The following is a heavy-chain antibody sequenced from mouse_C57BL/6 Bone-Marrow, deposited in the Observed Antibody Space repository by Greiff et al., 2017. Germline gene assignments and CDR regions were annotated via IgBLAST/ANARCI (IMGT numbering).Heavy chain of an antibody. Sequence: EVQGVESGGGLVKPGGSLKLSCAASGFTFSSYTMSWVRQTPEKRLEWVATISGGGGNTYYPDIVKGRFTISRDNAKNTLYLQMSSLRSEYTALYYGARHNYYGSSGYYYAMDYWGRGTAVTVSS. CDR1: GFTFSSYT. J-gene: IGHJ4*01. CDR3: ARHNYYGSSGYYYAMDY. D-gene: IGHD1-1*01. V-gene: IGHV5-9*01. CDR2: ISGGGGNT.